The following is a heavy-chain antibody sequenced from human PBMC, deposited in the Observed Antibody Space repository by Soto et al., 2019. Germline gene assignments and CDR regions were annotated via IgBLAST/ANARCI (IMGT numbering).Heavy chain of an antibody. Sequence: GGSLRLSCAASGFTFSSYAMSWVRQAPGKGLEWVANIKQDGSEKYYVDSVKGRFTISRDNAKNSLYLQMNSLRAEDTAVYYCARDHRLSGYCISTSCPFDYWGQGTLVTVSS. V-gene: IGHV3-7*01. CDR3: ARDHRLSGYCISTSCPFDY. CDR1: GFTFSSYA. D-gene: IGHD2-2*01. CDR2: IKQDGSEK. J-gene: IGHJ4*02.